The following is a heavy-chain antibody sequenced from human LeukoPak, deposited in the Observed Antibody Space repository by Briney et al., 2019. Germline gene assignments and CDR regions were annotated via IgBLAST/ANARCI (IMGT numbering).Heavy chain of an antibody. CDR3: ARGSGGSCSDFDY. D-gene: IGHD2-15*01. J-gene: IGHJ4*02. Sequence: PGGSLRLSCAASGFTFSSYSMNWVRQAPGKGLEWVSYIGSSSSTIYYADSVKGRFTISRDNAKNSLYLQMNSLRAEDTAVYYCARGSGGSCSDFDYWGQGTLVTVSS. CDR2: IGSSSSTI. V-gene: IGHV3-48*01. CDR1: GFTFSSYS.